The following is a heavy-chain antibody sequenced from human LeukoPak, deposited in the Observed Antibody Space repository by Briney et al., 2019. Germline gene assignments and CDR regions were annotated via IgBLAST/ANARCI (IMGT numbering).Heavy chain of an antibody. CDR2: ISYDGSNK. CDR3: ARSAYNWSWDY. J-gene: IGHJ4*02. D-gene: IGHD1-20*01. Sequence: GRSLRLSCAASGFTFSSYAMHWVRQAPGKGLEWVAVISYDGSNKYYADSVKGRFTISRDNSKNTLYLQMNSLRAEDTAVYYCARSAYNWSWDYWGQGTLVTVSS. CDR1: GFTFSSYA. V-gene: IGHV3-30-3*01.